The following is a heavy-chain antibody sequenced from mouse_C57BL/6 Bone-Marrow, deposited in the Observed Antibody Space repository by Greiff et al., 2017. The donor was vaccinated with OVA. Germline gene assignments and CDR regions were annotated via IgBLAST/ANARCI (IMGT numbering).Heavy chain of an antibody. CDR3: ARGIYDGYYVYAMDY. CDR2: IDPNSGGT. CDR1: GYTFTSYW. V-gene: IGHV1-72*01. D-gene: IGHD2-3*01. Sequence: QVQLKQPGAELVKPGASVKLSCKASGYTFTSYWMHWVKQRPGRGLEWIGRIDPNSGGTKYNEKFKSKATLTVDKSSSTAYMKLRSLTSDDSAFYYCARGIYDGYYVYAMDYWGQGTSVTVSS. J-gene: IGHJ4*01.